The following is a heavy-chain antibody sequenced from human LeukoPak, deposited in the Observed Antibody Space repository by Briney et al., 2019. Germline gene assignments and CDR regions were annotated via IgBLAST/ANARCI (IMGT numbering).Heavy chain of an antibody. CDR2: IYYSGST. J-gene: IGHJ4*02. CDR3: ASGDNDPLFDY. Sequence: SQTLSLTCTVSGGSICSGGYYWSWIRQHPGKGLEWIGSIYYSGSTNYNPSLQGRVTISLDTSRNQSSLKLSSVTAADTAVYYCASGDNDPLFDYWGQGTLVTVSS. V-gene: IGHV4-31*03. D-gene: IGHD1-1*01. CDR1: GGSICSGGYY.